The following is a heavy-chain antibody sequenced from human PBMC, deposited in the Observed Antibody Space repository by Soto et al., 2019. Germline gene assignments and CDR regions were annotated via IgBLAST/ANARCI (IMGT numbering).Heavy chain of an antibody. J-gene: IGHJ4*02. CDR2: IYYSGST. CDR3: ARHHFVMVGIAAAEVDY. Sequence: QLQLQESGPGLVKPSETLSLTCTVSGGSISSSSYYWGWIRQPPGKGLEWIGSIYYSGSTYYNPSLKTRVTIAVHTSTAQCSLRLSSVTAADTAVYSCARHHFVMVGIAAAEVDYWGQGTLVTVSS. CDR1: GGSISSSSYY. V-gene: IGHV4-39*01. D-gene: IGHD6-13*01.